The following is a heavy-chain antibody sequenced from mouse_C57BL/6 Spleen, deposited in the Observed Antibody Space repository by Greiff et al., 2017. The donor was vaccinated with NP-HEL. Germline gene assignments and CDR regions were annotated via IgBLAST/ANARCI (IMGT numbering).Heavy chain of an antibody. D-gene: IGHD1-1*01. J-gene: IGHJ1*03. Sequence: EVMLVESGGGLVQPGGSLSLSCAASGFTFTDYYMSWVRQPPGKALEWLGFIRNKANGYTTEYSASVKGRFTISRDNSQSILYLQMNALRAEDSATYYCARRDYGSSYVDWYFDVWGTGTTVTVSS. CDR2: IRNKANGYTT. V-gene: IGHV7-3*01. CDR3: ARRDYGSSYVDWYFDV. CDR1: GFTFTDYY.